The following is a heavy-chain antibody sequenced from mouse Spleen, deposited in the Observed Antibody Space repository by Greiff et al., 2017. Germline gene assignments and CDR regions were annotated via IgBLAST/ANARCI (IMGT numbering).Heavy chain of an antibody. CDR3: ARTTTVVATGDIAMDY. CDR2: IDPSDSET. CDR1: GYTFTSYW. D-gene: IGHD1-1*01. J-gene: IGHJ4*01. Sequence: QVQLKQPGAELVRPGSSVKLSCKASGYTFTSYWMHWVKQRPIQGLEWIGNIDPSDSETHYNQKFKDKATLTVDKSSSTAYMQLSSLTSEDSAVYYCARTTTVVATGDIAMDYWGQGTSVTVSS. V-gene: IGHV1-52*01.